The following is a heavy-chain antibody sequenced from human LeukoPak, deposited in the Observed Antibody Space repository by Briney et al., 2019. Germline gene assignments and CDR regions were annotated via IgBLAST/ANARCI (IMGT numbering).Heavy chain of an antibody. D-gene: IGHD6-19*01. V-gene: IGHV3-23*01. CDR1: GFTFSSYA. CDR3: AKDLVSSGWSNSLFDP. CDR2: ISSSSDRM. Sequence: PGGSLRLSCAASGFTFSSYAMNWVRQAPGKGLEWVSGISSSSDRMYYADSVKGRFTISRDNSKNTLYLQMNSLRAEDTAVYYCAKDLVSSGWSNSLFDPWGQGTLVTVSS. J-gene: IGHJ5*02.